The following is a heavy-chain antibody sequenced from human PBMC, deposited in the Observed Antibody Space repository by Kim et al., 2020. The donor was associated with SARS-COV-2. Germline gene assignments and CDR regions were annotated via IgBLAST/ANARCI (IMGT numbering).Heavy chain of an antibody. Sequence: SSTNYADSVKGRFTISRDNAKNTLYLQMNSLRAEDTAVYYCARARNGYNVWGQGTLVTVSS. J-gene: IGHJ4*02. V-gene: IGHV3-74*01. CDR2: SST. D-gene: IGHD5-12*01. CDR3: ARARNGYNV.